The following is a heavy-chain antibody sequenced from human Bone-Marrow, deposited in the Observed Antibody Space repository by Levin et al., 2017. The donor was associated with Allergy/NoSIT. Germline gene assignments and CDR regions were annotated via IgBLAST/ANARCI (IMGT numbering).Heavy chain of an antibody. CDR2: ISGSGGST. J-gene: IGHJ3*02. D-gene: IGHD1-1*01. CDR1: GFTFSSYA. Sequence: GESLKISCAASGFTFSSYAMSWVRQAPGKGLEWVSAISGSGGSTYYADSVKGRFTISRDNSKNTLYLQMNSLRAEDTAVYYCASLNGRVSAFDIWGQGTMVTVSS. V-gene: IGHV3-23*01. CDR3: ASLNGRVSAFDI.